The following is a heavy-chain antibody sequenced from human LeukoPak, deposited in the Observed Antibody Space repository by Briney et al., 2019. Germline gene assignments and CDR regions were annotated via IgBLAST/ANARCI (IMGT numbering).Heavy chain of an antibody. CDR2: ISSSGSTI. CDR3: ARERSLDSSSWYYYYYGMDV. V-gene: IGHV3-48*03. D-gene: IGHD6-13*01. Sequence: PGGSLRLSCAASGLTFSSYEMNWVRQAPGKGLEWVSYISSSGSTIYYADSVKGRFTISRDNAKNSLYLQMNSLRAEDTAVYYCARERSLDSSSWYYYYYGMDVWGQGTTVTVSS. CDR1: GLTFSSYE. J-gene: IGHJ6*02.